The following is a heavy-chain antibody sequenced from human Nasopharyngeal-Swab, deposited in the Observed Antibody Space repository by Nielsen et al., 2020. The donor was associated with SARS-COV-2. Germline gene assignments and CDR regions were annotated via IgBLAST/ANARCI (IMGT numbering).Heavy chain of an antibody. V-gene: IGHV2-26*01. J-gene: IGHJ6*02. Sequence: WIRQPPGKALEWLAHIFSNDEKSYSTSLKSGLTISKDTSKSQVVLTMTNMDPVDTATYYCARLMGDIVVVVAALEYYYYYGMDVRGQGTTVTVSS. D-gene: IGHD2-15*01. CDR3: ARLMGDIVVVVAALEYYYYYGMDV. CDR2: IFSNDEK.